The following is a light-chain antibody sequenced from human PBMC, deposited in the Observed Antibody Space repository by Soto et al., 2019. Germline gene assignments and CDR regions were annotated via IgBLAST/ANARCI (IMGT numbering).Light chain of an antibody. J-gene: IGLJ2*01. CDR2: EVT. CDR1: SSDVGGYNF. V-gene: IGLV2-14*01. CDR3: SAYTSRNTLA. Sequence: QSALTQPASVSGSPGQSITISCTGTSSDVGGYNFVSWYQQHPGKAPKLMIYEVTDRPSGVSNRFSVSKSGSTASLTISGRQSEDEADYYCSAYTSRNTLAFGGGTKLTVL.